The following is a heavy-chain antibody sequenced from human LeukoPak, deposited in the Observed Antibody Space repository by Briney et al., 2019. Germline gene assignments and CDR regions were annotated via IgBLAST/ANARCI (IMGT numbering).Heavy chain of an antibody. CDR3: AKDSEFWSGYYKSYYFDY. CDR1: GFTFSRNW. CDR2: IKEDGSET. D-gene: IGHD3-3*01. V-gene: IGHV3-7*03. Sequence: PGGSLRLSCGVSGFTFSRNWMTWVRQTPGKGLEWVAHIKEDGSETYYVDSVKGRFTISRDNSKNTLYLQMNSLRAEDTAVYYCAKDSEFWSGYYKSYYFDYWGQGTLVTVSS. J-gene: IGHJ4*02.